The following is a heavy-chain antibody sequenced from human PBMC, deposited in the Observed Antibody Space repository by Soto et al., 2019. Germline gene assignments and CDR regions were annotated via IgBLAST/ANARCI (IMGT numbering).Heavy chain of an antibody. CDR3: ARGSNHFDY. D-gene: IGHD4-4*01. CDR2: INSDGNST. CDR1: GFTCSPFW. V-gene: IGHV3-74*01. J-gene: IGHJ4*02. Sequence: VGSLRLSCAASGFTCSPFWMHWVRQVPGKGPVWVSRINSDGNSTSYADSVKGRFTISRDNAKNTLYLQMNSLRAEDTAVYYCARGSNHFDYWGQGTLVTVSS.